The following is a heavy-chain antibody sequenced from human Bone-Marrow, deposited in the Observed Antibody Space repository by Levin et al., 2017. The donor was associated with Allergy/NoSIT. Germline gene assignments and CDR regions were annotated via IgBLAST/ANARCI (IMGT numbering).Heavy chain of an antibody. Sequence: GASVKVSCKASGGTFSTYPISWVRQAQGHGLEWMGGIIPTLGAANYAQKFQGRVTITAHESTNIVFMEMTNLRSEDTAVYYCVRALGTVSGSGDVWGQGTKITVSS. V-gene: IGHV1-69*13. CDR1: GGTFSTYP. D-gene: IGHD3-16*01. CDR3: VRALGTVSGSGDV. CDR2: IIPTLGAA. J-gene: IGHJ6*02.